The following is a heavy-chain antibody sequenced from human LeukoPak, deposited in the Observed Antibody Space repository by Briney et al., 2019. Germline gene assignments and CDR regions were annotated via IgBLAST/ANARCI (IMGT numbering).Heavy chain of an antibody. V-gene: IGHV4-34*01. D-gene: IGHD2-8*01. CDR2: INHSGGT. CDR3: ARIRCGHTDDRCYNY. Sequence: SETLSLTCAVQGVSVNAYSWSWIRHSPGKGLEWVGEINHSGGTNYNPSLKSRAAISVDTSENQFSLRVTSVTAADTAVYYCARIRCGHTDDRCYNYWGQGTLVTVSS. J-gene: IGHJ4*02. CDR1: GVSVNAYS.